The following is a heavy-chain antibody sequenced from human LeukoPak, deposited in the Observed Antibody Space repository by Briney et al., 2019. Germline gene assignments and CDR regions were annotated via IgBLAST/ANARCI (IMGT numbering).Heavy chain of an antibody. CDR1: GYTFSNYA. J-gene: IGHJ5*01. D-gene: IGHD6-13*01. CDR3: ARARYSSRFDC. Sequence: GGSLRLSCAGSGYTFSNYAMSWVRQAPGEGLEWVSAITGSGADTYYADSVKGRFTISRDNSKNALYLQMNSLRAEDTAVYYCARARYSSRFDCWGQGTLVTVSS. CDR2: ITGSGADT. V-gene: IGHV3-23*01.